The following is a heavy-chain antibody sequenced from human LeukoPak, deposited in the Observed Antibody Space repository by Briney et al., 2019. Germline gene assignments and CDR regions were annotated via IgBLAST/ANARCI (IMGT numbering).Heavy chain of an antibody. V-gene: IGHV3-66*01. D-gene: IGHD3-22*01. CDR2: LYSGGAT. Sequence: GGSLRLSCAASGFNVTTNYVSWVRQTPGKGLEWVSVLYSGGATHYADSVKGRFTISRDNAKNSLYLQMNSLRAEDTAVYYCAREGDYYDSSGYYDYWGQGTLVTVSS. CDR3: AREGDYYDSSGYYDY. J-gene: IGHJ4*02. CDR1: GFNVTTNY.